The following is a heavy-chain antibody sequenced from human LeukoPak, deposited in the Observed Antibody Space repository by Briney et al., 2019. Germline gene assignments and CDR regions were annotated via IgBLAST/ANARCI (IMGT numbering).Heavy chain of an antibody. CDR3: ASYSRYGDGNWFDP. D-gene: IGHD4-17*01. V-gene: IGHV4-38-2*01. Sequence: SETLSLTCAVSGYSISSGYYWGWIRPPPGKGLEWIGSIYHSGSTYYNPSLKSRVTISVDTSKNQFSLKLSSVTAADTAVYYCASYSRYGDGNWFDPWGQGTLVTVSS. CDR1: GYSISSGYY. CDR2: IYHSGST. J-gene: IGHJ5*02.